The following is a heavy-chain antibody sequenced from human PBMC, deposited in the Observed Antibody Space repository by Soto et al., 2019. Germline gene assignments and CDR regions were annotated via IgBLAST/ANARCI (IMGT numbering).Heavy chain of an antibody. D-gene: IGHD2-15*01. J-gene: IGHJ4*02. CDR1: GFTFSSYG. CDR2: IWSDGTNK. V-gene: IGHV3-33*01. Sequence: QVQLVESGGGVVQPGRSLRLSCEASGFTFSSYGMHWVRQAPGKGLEWVALIWSDGTNKYYADSVKGRFTISRDNSKNTLYLQMNTLRAEDTAVYYCARGKDGYSYWGQGTLVTVSS. CDR3: ARGKDGYSY.